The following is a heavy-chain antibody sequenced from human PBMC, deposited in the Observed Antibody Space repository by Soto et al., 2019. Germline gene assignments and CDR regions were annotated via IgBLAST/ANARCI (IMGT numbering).Heavy chain of an antibody. Sequence: GGSLRLSCAASGFTFSSYGMHWVRQAPGKGLEWVSSISSSSSYIYYADSVKGRFTISRDNTKNSLYLQMNSLRAEDTAVYYCARVLDRGYHYGPHYRGQATFVT. D-gene: IGHD3-22*01. J-gene: IGHJ4*02. CDR1: GFTFSSYG. CDR3: ARVLDRGYHYGPHY. V-gene: IGHV3-21*01. CDR2: ISSSSSYI.